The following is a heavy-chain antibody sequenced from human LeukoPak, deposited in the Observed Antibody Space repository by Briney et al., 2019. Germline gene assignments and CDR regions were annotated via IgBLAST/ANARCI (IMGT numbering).Heavy chain of an antibody. D-gene: IGHD3-10*01. CDR2: IYYSGST. CDR1: GGSPRSSY. CDR3: ARHGSGSYYSYFDY. Sequence: ETLCLTPTVPGGSPRSSYWCWFPQTPGEGLGWVGYIYYSGSTNYNLSLKSRVTISVDTSKKQVSLKLTSVDAADTAVYYCARHGSGSYYSYFDYWGQGTLVTVSS. V-gene: IGHV4-59*01. J-gene: IGHJ4*02.